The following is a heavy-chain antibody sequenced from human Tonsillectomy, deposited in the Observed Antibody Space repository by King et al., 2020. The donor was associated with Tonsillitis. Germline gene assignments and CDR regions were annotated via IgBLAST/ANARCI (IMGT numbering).Heavy chain of an antibody. D-gene: IGHD2-2*01. V-gene: IGHV3-23*04. CDR1: GFTFSSYA. CDR3: AKDEYCSTTSCYEDYFDY. J-gene: IGHJ4*02. Sequence: VQLVESGGGLVQPGGSLRLSCAASGFTFSSYAMSWVRQAPGKGLEWVSAISGSGGSTYYADSVKGRFTISRDNSKNTRYLQMNSLRAEDTAVYYCAKDEYCSTTSCYEDYFDYWGQGTLVTVSS. CDR2: ISGSGGST.